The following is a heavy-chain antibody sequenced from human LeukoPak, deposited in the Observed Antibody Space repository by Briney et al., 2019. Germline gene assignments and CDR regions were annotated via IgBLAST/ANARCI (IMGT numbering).Heavy chain of an antibody. CDR2: IYYSGST. J-gene: IGHJ5*02. D-gene: IGHD3-22*01. V-gene: IGHV4-61*05. Sequence: PSETLSLTCTVSGGSISSSTYYWGWIRQPPGKGLEGIGYIYYSGSTNYNPSLKSRVTISVDTSKNQFSLKLSSVTAADTAVYYCARLTYYYDSSGYHNWFDPWGQGTLVTVSS. CDR1: GGSISSSTYY. CDR3: ARLTYYYDSSGYHNWFDP.